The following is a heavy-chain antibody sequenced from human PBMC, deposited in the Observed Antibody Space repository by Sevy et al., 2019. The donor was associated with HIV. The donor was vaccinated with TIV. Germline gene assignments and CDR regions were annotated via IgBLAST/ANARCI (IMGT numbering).Heavy chain of an antibody. V-gene: IGHV4-59*01. CDR3: ARGIYSYGYWREFDY. Sequence: SETLSLTCTVSGGSISSYYWNWIRQAPGKGLEWIGYIYYSGATNYNPSLKTRANISVDTSNNQFSLRLTSVTAADTAVYFCARGIYSYGYWREFDYWGQGTLVTVSS. J-gene: IGHJ4*02. CDR1: GGSISSYY. CDR2: IYYSGAT. D-gene: IGHD5-18*01.